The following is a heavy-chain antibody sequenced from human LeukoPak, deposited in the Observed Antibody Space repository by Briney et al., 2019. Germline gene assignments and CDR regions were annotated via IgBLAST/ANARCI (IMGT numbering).Heavy chain of an antibody. CDR2: ISSSGSTI. CDR1: GFTFSDYY. CDR3: AKGTHAYYYDSSGYYLFDY. D-gene: IGHD3-22*01. Sequence: GGSLRLSCAASGFTFSDYYMSWIRQAPGKGLEWVSYISSSGSTIYYADSVKGRFTISRDNAKNSLYLQMNSLRAEDTALYYCAKGTHAYYYDSSGYYLFDYWGQGTLVTVSS. J-gene: IGHJ4*02. V-gene: IGHV3-11*01.